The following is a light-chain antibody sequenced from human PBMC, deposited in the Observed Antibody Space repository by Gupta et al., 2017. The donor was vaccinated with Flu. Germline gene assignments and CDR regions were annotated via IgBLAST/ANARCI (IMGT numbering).Light chain of an antibody. J-gene: IGKJ2*01. CDR2: GAS. CDR3: QQSYSTPYT. Sequence: PSSLSASVGDRVTITCRASQSISTFLNWFQQRPGKAPNLLIYGASSLHNGVPSRFSGSGSGPEFTLTISSLQPEDFAIYFCQQSYSTPYTFGQGTTLEIK. CDR1: QSISTF. V-gene: IGKV1-39*01.